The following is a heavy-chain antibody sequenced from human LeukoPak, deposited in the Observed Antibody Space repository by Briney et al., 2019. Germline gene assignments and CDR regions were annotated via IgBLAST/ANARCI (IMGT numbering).Heavy chain of an antibody. Sequence: PSETLSLTCTVSGGSISSSSYYWGWIRQPPGKGLEWMGSIYYSGSSYYTPSLKSRLTISVDTSKDQFSLKLTSVTAADTAVYYCAASGYSTRWYYYDFWGQGTLVTVSS. V-gene: IGHV4-39*01. CDR1: GGSISSSSYY. J-gene: IGHJ4*02. D-gene: IGHD2-8*01. CDR3: AASGYSTRWYYYDF. CDR2: IYYSGSS.